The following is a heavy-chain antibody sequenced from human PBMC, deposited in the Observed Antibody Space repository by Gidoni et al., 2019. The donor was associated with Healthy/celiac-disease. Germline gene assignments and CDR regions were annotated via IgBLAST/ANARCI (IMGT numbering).Heavy chain of an antibody. CDR3: AKGIAVAGPLRGYYYYGMDV. V-gene: IGHV3-23*01. D-gene: IGHD6-19*01. Sequence: EVQLLASGGGLVQPGGSLRLSCAASGFTFSSYAMSWVRQAPGKGLEWVSAISGSGGSTYYADSVKGRFTISRDNSKNTLYLQMNSLRAEDTAVYYCAKGIAVAGPLRGYYYYGMDVWGQGTTVTVSS. CDR1: GFTFSSYA. J-gene: IGHJ6*02. CDR2: ISGSGGST.